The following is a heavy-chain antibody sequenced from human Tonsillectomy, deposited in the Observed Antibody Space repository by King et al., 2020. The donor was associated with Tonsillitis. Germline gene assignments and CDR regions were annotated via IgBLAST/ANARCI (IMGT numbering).Heavy chain of an antibody. Sequence: VQLQESGPGLVKPSQILSLTCTVSGGSINSGGYYWSWIRQHPGKGLEWIGYIYYSGSAYYNPSLKSRVTISIDTSKNQFSLKLSSVTAADTAVYYCARGSDLLYNWNYLFFDYWGQGNLVTVSS. V-gene: IGHV4-31*03. CDR1: GGSINSGGYY. CDR3: ARGSDLLYNWNYLFFDY. J-gene: IGHJ4*02. CDR2: IYYSGSA. D-gene: IGHD1-7*01.